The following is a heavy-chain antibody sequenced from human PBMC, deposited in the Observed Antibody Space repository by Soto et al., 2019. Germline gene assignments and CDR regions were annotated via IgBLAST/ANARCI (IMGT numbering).Heavy chain of an antibody. V-gene: IGHV4-39*01. J-gene: IGHJ4*02. D-gene: IGHD2-2*01. CDR2: IYYSGST. CDR1: GGSISSSSYY. CDR3: AGGGSSTREVDY. Sequence: QLQLQESGPGLVKPSETLSLTCTVSGGSISSSSYYWGWIRQPPGKGLEWIGGIYYSGSTYYNPSLQSRVTIAVDTSKNQFSLKLSSVTAADTAVYYCAGGGSSTREVDYWGQGTLVTVSS.